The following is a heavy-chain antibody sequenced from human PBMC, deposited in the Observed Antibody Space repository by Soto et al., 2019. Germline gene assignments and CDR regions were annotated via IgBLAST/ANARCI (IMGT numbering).Heavy chain of an antibody. J-gene: IGHJ5*02. V-gene: IGHV1-3*01. D-gene: IGHD2-2*01. CDR3: ARDNLRAGRRWYDH. CDR2: INAGNGGT. Sequence: ASVKVSCKASGYTFTNYAIHWVRQAPGQRLEWMGWINAGNGGTRYSQKFQGRVTISRDTSAIAAYMEVNSLTSEDTAVYYCARDNLRAGRRWYDHWGQGTLVTVSS. CDR1: GYTFTNYA.